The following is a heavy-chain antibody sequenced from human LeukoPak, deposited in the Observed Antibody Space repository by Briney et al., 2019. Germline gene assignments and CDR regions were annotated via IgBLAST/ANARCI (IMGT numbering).Heavy chain of an antibody. D-gene: IGHD3-10*01. CDR2: INPSDGVI. J-gene: IGHJ4*02. Sequence: ASVKVSCMESGYTFTSYYMHWGRQAPGQGLEWMGIINPSDGVIDYAQKFQDRVTMTRDTSTSTVYMELSSLRSEDTAVYYSARRGSGRYVFYYWGQGTLVTVSS. V-gene: IGHV1-46*01. CDR1: GYTFTSYY. CDR3: ARRGSGRYVFYY.